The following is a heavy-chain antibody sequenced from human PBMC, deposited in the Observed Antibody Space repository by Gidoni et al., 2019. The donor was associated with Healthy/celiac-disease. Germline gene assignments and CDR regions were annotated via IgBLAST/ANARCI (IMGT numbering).Heavy chain of an antibody. Sequence: EVQLVETGGGLIQPGGSLRLSCAASGFTVSSNYMSWVRQAPGKGLEWVSVIYSGGSTYYADYVKGRFTISRDNSKNTLYLQMNSLRAEDTAVYYCAREANSGLRRGAFDIWGQGTMVTVSS. CDR2: IYSGGST. CDR3: AREANSGLRRGAFDI. V-gene: IGHV3-53*02. J-gene: IGHJ3*02. CDR1: GFTVSSNY. D-gene: IGHD1-26*01.